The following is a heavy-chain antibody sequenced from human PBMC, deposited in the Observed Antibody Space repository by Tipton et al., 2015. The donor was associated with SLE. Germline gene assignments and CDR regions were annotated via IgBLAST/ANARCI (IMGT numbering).Heavy chain of an antibody. Sequence: TLSLTCAVSGYSISSDYSWGWIRQPAGKGLEWIGRIYTGGNTKYNPSLESRVTLSVDTSKNQFSLRLTAVIAADTAVYYCARLHGYSYGLNWFDPWGQGTLISVSS. J-gene: IGHJ5*02. CDR2: IYTGGNT. CDR1: GYSISSDY. D-gene: IGHD5-18*01. V-gene: IGHV4-4*07. CDR3: ARLHGYSYGLNWFDP.